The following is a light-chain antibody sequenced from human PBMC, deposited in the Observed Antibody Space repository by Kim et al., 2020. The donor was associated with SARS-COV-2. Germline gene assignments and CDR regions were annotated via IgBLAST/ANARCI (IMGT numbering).Light chain of an antibody. J-gene: IGLJ3*02. CDR3: AAGDDSMSGNWV. CDR2: SNN. CDR1: RSNIGSNT. V-gene: IGLV1-44*01. Sequence: KVTIYCSRSRSNIGSNTVNGYQQYPGTAPRLLSYSNNQRPSGVPDRFSGSKAGTSASLAISGRQSEDEAVYYCAAGDDSMSGNWVFGGGTQLTVL.